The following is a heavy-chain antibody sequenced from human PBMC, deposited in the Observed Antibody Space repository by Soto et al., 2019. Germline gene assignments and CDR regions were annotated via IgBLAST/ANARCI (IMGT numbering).Heavy chain of an antibody. CDR1: GYTFTSYA. V-gene: IGHV1-3*01. CDR3: ARVGLTGDYYDSSGLYNIDDAFDI. D-gene: IGHD3-22*01. Sequence: GASVKVSCKASGYTFTSYAMHWVRQAPGQRLEWMGWINAGNGNTKYSQKFQGRVTITADKSTSTAYMELSSLRSEDTAVYYCARVGLTGDYYDSSGLYNIDDAFDIWGQGTMVTVSS. J-gene: IGHJ3*02. CDR2: INAGNGNT.